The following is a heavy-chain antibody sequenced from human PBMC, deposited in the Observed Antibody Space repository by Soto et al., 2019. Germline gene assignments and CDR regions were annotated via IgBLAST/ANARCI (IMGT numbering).Heavy chain of an antibody. D-gene: IGHD4-17*01. CDR3: ARSRGRYGDYDYYYYYGMDV. Sequence: SETLSLTCTVSGGSISSGGYYWSWIRQHPGKGLEWIGYIYYSGSTYYNPSLKSRVTISVDTSKNQFSLKLSSVTAAETAVYYCARSRGRYGDYDYYYYYGMDVWGQGTTVTVSS. CDR2: IYYSGST. J-gene: IGHJ6*02. V-gene: IGHV4-31*03. CDR1: GGSISSGGYY.